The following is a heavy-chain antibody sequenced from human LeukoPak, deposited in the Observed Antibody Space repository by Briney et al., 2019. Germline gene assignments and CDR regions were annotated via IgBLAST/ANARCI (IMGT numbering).Heavy chain of an antibody. CDR2: INPSGGST. V-gene: IGHV1-46*01. D-gene: IGHD3-3*01. CDR1: GYTFTSYY. Sequence: ASVKVSCKASGYTFTSYYMHWVRQAPGQGLEWMGIINPSGGSTSYAQKFQGRVTMTRDTSTSTVYMELSSLRSEDTAVYYCARDFWGESGYPDAFDIWGQGTMVTVSS. CDR3: ARDFWGESGYPDAFDI. J-gene: IGHJ3*02.